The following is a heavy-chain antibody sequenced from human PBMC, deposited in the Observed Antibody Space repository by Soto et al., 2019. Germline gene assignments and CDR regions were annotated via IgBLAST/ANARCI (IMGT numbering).Heavy chain of an antibody. CDR1: GGSISIGGYY. CDR2: IYYSGST. D-gene: IGHD3-9*01. V-gene: IGHV4-31*03. Sequence: PSETLALTCTVSGGSISIGGYYWSWILQHPGKGLEWIGYIYYSGSTYYNPSLKSRVTISVDKSKNQFSLKLMSLSAADTAVYYCGRLEGLATISYYFDYWGQGALVTVSS. CDR3: GRLEGLATISYYFDY. J-gene: IGHJ4*02.